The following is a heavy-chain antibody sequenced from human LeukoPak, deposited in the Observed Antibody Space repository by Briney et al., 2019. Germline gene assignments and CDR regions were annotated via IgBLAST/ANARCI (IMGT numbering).Heavy chain of an antibody. CDR1: GFTFSSYA. J-gene: IGHJ4*02. CDR3: AKIAPPLDY. Sequence: GGSLRLSCAASGFTFSSYAMSWVRQAPGKGLEWVSLINDSGGNTYYADSVKGRFTISRDNSRNTLYLQMNSLRAEDTAVYYCAKIAPPLDYWGQGTLVTVSS. D-gene: IGHD6-13*01. CDR2: INDSGGNT. V-gene: IGHV3-23*01.